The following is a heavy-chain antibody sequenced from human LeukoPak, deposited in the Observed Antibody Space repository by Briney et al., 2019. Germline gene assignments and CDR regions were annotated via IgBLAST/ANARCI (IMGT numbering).Heavy chain of an antibody. Sequence: ASVKFSCKASGYTFANFGITWVRQAPGQRLEWMGWISAYNGNTNYAQKLQGRVTMTTDTSTSTAYMELRSLRSDDTAVYYCARDRVLFTVTPLGYWGQGTLVTVSS. V-gene: IGHV1-18*01. CDR3: ARDRVLFTVTPLGY. CDR2: ISAYNGNT. CDR1: GYTFANFG. J-gene: IGHJ4*02. D-gene: IGHD4-11*01.